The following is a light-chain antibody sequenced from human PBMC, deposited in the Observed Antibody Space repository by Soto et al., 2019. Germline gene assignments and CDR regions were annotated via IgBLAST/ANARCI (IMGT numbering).Light chain of an antibody. Sequence: EVVMTQSPATLSVAPGERATLSCRASKSVSTNVAWYQQRPGQPPRLLIYGASTRATGIPARFSGSGSGTQFSLSISSLQSEDLAVYYCHQYNNRPPYTFGQGTQLEIK. CDR2: GAS. V-gene: IGKV3D-15*01. CDR1: KSVSTN. J-gene: IGKJ2*01. CDR3: HQYNNRPPYT.